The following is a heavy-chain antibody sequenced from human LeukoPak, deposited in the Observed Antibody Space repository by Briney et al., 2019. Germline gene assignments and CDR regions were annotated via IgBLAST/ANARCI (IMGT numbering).Heavy chain of an antibody. J-gene: IGHJ4*02. D-gene: IGHD4-17*01. CDR1: GFTFRTYA. V-gene: IGHV3-48*01. Sequence: PGGSLRLSCAASGFTFRTYAMNWVRQAPGKGLEWVSYISSSDTSIYYADSVKGRFTISRDNAKNSLYLQMNSLRGEDTAVYYCARGLYGDSLGLDYWGQGTLITVSS. CDR2: ISSSDTSI. CDR3: ARGLYGDSLGLDY.